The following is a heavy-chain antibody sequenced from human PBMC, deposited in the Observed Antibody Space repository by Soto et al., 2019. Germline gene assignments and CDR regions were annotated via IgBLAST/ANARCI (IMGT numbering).Heavy chain of an antibody. CDR3: AKNGQPPYYYYGMDV. CDR1: GYTFSSYG. J-gene: IGHJ6*02. Sequence: QGQLVQSGPEAKKPGASVKVSCKASGYTFSSYGISWVRQAPGQGLEWMGWISGYNGATKYAQKVQGRVTMTIDTSTYTAYMELRSLTSDDTAIYYCAKNGQPPYYYYGMDVWCQGTTVTVSS. D-gene: IGHD2-8*01. V-gene: IGHV1-18*01. CDR2: ISGYNGAT.